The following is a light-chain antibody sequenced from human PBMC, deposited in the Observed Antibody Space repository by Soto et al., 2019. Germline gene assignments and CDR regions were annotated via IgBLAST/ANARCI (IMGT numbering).Light chain of an antibody. V-gene: IGKV3-20*01. CDR2: TTS. Sequence: EIVLTQSPDTLSLSPGERATLSCTASESVTSSCLACYQRKPGQAPRLLLHTTSTRATDIPDRFSGSGSGTDFTLTISRLEPEDFAVYYCQQCGGSPLFSFGPGTRVDI. CDR3: QQCGGSPLFS. CDR1: ESVTSSC. J-gene: IGKJ3*01.